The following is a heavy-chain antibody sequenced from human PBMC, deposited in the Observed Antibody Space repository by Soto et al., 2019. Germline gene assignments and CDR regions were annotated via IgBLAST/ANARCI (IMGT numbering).Heavy chain of an antibody. CDR1: GLMFRTYL. J-gene: IGHJ4*02. D-gene: IGHD3-16*02. CDR3: ATYHDSNWETYRFQN. CDR2: IKTDGSAE. Sequence: EVQLVESGGDLVQTGGSLKLSCRTSGLMFRTYLMSWVRQAPGKRLERVDNIKTDGSAEYYANSLMGRFTISIDNTKNSLYLQMNSLRADETAMYYSATYHDSNWETYRFQNWGQGTLVTVSS. V-gene: IGHV3-7*01.